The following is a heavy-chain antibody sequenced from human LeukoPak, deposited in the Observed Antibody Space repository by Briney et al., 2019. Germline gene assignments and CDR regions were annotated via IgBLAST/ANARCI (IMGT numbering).Heavy chain of an antibody. CDR2: SGST. J-gene: IGHJ4*02. CDR3: ATILKTGGFDY. CDR1: GYSISSGYY. D-gene: IGHD3-9*01. Sequence: PSETLSLTCTVSGYSISSGYYWGWIRQPPGKGLEWIGSGSTYYNPSLKSRVTISVDTSKNQFSLKLSSVTAADTAVYYCATILKTGGFDYWGQGTLVTVSS. V-gene: IGHV4-38-2*02.